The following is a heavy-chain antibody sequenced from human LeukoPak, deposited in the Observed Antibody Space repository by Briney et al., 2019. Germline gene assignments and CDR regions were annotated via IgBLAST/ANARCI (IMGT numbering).Heavy chain of an antibody. Sequence: PGGSLRLSCAASRFTFSSYGMHWVRQAPGKGLEWVAVISYDGSNKYYADSVKGRFTISRDNSKKTLSLQMNSLRAEDTAVYYCARVPSDTGTTGIDYWGQGTLVTVSS. J-gene: IGHJ4*02. CDR1: RFTFSSYG. CDR2: ISYDGSNK. V-gene: IGHV3-30*03. D-gene: IGHD4-11*01. CDR3: ARVPSDTGTTGIDY.